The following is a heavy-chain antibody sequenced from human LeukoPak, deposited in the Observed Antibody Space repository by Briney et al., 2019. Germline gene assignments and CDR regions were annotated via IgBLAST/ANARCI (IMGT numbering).Heavy chain of an antibody. D-gene: IGHD3-22*01. J-gene: IGHJ5*02. Sequence: ASVKVSCKASGYTFTSYDINWVRQATGQGLEWVGWTNPNSGNTGYAQKFQGRVTITRNTSISTAYMELSSLTSEDTAVYYCARMYYYDSSGDNWFDPWGQGTLVTVSS. CDR3: ARMYYYDSSGDNWFDP. CDR2: TNPNSGNT. CDR1: GYTFTSYD. V-gene: IGHV1-8*03.